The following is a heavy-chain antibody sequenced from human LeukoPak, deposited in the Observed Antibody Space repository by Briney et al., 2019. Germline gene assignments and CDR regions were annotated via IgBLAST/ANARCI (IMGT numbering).Heavy chain of an antibody. V-gene: IGHV3-30*03. Sequence: QPGRSLRLSCAASGFTFSSYGMHWVRQAPGKGLEWVAVISYDGSNKYYADSVKGRFTISRDNSKNTLYLQMNSLRAEDTAVYYCARVLTGSWDWFDPWGQGTLVTVSS. CDR1: GFTFSSYG. CDR2: ISYDGSNK. J-gene: IGHJ5*02. CDR3: ARVLTGSWDWFDP. D-gene: IGHD2-8*02.